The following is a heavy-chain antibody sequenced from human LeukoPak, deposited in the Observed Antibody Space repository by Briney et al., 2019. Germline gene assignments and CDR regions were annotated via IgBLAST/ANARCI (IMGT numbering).Heavy chain of an antibody. CDR1: GGSISSYY. CDR2: IYTSGST. CDR3: ARDRYFVKRYYGMDV. V-gene: IGHV4-4*07. Sequence: SETLSLTCTVSGGSISSYYWSWIRQPAGKGLEWIGRIYTSGSTNYNPSLESRVTMSVDTSKNQFSLKLSSVTAADTAVYYCARDRYFVKRYYGMDVWGQGTTVTVSS. J-gene: IGHJ6*02. D-gene: IGHD3-9*01.